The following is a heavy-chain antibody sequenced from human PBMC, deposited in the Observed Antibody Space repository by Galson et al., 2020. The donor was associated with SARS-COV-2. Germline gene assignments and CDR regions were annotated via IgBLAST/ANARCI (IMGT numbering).Heavy chain of an antibody. CDR1: GFSITSGYY. J-gene: IGHJ4*02. Sequence: SETLSLTCAVSGFSITSGYYWGWVRQPPGKGLEWIVNFYYSQSSYYDPSLKSRVTISVDTSRNQFSLKLTSVTTADTAVYYRTRQRQPALYTVDYWGQGALVTVSS. CDR2: FYYSQSS. V-gene: IGHV4-38-2*01. D-gene: IGHD2-2*02. CDR3: TRQRQPALYTVDY.